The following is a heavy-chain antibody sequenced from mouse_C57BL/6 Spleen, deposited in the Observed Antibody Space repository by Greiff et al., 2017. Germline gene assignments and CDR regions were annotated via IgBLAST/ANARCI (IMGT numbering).Heavy chain of an antibody. CDR2: ISSGSSTI. V-gene: IGHV5-17*01. J-gene: IGHJ4*01. D-gene: IGHD2-2*01. Sequence: EVQRVESGGGLVKPGGSLKLSCAASGFTFSDYGMHWVRQAPEKGLEWVAYISSGSSTIYYADTVKGRFTISRDNAKNTLFLQMTSLRSEDTAMYNCARLGYDPLYAMDYWGQGTSVTVSS. CDR3: ARLGYDPLYAMDY. CDR1: GFTFSDYG.